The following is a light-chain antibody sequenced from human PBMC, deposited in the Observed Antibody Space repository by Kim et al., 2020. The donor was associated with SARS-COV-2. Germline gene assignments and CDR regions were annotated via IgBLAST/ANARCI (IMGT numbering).Light chain of an antibody. V-gene: IGLV3-19*01. CDR2: GKN. J-gene: IGLJ2*01. CDR1: SLRSYY. CDR3: NSRDSSGNHLVV. Sequence: LGQTVRITCQGDSLRSYYASWYQQKPGQAPVLVIYGKNNRRSGIPDRFSGSSSGNTASLTITGAQAEDEADYYCNSRDSSGNHLVVFGGGTKLTVL.